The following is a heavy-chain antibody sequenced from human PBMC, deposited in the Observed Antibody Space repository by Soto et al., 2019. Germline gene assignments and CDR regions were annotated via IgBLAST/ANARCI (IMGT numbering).Heavy chain of an antibody. J-gene: IGHJ6*02. CDR3: ARWPQPRYTADPYAVDV. D-gene: IGHD3-16*02. V-gene: IGHV1-69*11. CDR2: IVPSLDTT. Sequence: SVKVSCKASGGTFSSSGFSWVRQAPGQGLEWMGMIVPSLDTTNNAQKFQARVTITADEVTSTAYMELRSLRSEDTAVYYCARWPQPRYTADPYAVDVWGQGTRVTVS. CDR1: GGTFSSSG.